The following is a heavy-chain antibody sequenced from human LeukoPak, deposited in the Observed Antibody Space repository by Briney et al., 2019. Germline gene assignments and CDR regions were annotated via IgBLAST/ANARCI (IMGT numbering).Heavy chain of an antibody. J-gene: IGHJ4*02. CDR1: GGSISSYY. V-gene: IGHV4-4*07. CDR3: ASTYYYGSGSYPTYYFDY. Sequence: SETLSLTCTVSGGSISSYYWSWIRQPAGKGLEWIGRIYTSGSTNYNPSLKSRVTMSVDTSKNQFSLKLSPVTAADTAVYYCASTYYYGSGSYPTYYFDYWGQGTLVTVSS. CDR2: IYTSGST. D-gene: IGHD3-10*01.